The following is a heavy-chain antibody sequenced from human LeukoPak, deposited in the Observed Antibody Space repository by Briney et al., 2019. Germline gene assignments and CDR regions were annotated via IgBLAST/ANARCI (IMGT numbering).Heavy chain of an antibody. J-gene: IGHJ5*02. V-gene: IGHV4-59*01. CDR1: GGSLSSYY. CDR3: ARFLGTGPEDVDWFDP. CDR2: IYYSGST. D-gene: IGHD7-27*01. Sequence: PSETLSLTCTVPGGSLSSYYWSWIRQPPGKGLGCIAYIYYSGSTNYNPSLKSRVTIRVDTSKNQFSLKLSSVTAADTAVYYCARFLGTGPEDVDWFDPWGQGTLVTVSS.